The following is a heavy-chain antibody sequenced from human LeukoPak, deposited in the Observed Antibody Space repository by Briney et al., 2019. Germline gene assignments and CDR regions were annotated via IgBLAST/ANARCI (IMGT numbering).Heavy chain of an antibody. Sequence: PSETLSLTCAVYGGSFSGYYWSWIRQPPGKGLEWIGEINHSGSTNYNPSLKSRVTISVDTSKNQFSLRLSSVTAADTAVYYCARVVVVPAAKYFDYWGQGTLVTVSS. D-gene: IGHD2-2*01. CDR3: ARVVVVPAAKYFDY. CDR2: INHSGST. CDR1: GGSFSGYY. V-gene: IGHV4-34*01. J-gene: IGHJ4*02.